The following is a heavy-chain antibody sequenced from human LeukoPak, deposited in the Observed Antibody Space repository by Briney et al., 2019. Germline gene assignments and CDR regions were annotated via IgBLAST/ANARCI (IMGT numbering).Heavy chain of an antibody. CDR2: ISGSGGST. CDR1: GFTFSSYG. D-gene: IGHD1-14*01. CDR3: AKDFQAVTFWYFDL. J-gene: IGHJ2*01. Sequence: GGSLRLSCAASGFTFSSYGMSWVRQAPGKGLEWVSAISGSGGSTYYADSVKGRFTISRDNSKNTLYLQMKSLRAEDTAVYYRAKDFQAVTFWYFDLWGHGTLVTVSS. V-gene: IGHV3-23*01.